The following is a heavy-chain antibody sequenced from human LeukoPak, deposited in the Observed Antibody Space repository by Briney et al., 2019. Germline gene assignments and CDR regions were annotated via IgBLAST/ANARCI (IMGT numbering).Heavy chain of an antibody. V-gene: IGHV4-34*01. CDR1: GGSFSGYY. J-gene: IGHJ3*02. CDR3: ARGDWNTMIGDAFDI. D-gene: IGHD3-22*01. Sequence: SETRSLICPVYGGSFSGYYWSWIRQPPGQGLEWIGEINHSGSTNYNPSLKSRVTISVDTSKNKFSLKLSSVTAADTAVYYCARGDWNTMIGDAFDIWGQGTMVTVSS. CDR2: INHSGST.